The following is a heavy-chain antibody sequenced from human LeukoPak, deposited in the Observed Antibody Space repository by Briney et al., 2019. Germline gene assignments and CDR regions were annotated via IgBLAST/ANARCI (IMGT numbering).Heavy chain of an antibody. V-gene: IGHV4-4*02. Sequence: SGTLSLTCAVSGGSISSSSWWSWVRQPPGKGLEWIGEIYHSGSTNYNPSLKSRVTISVDKSKNQFSLKLSSVTAADTAVYYCARIYDSSGYAFDIWGQGTMVTVSS. CDR3: ARIYDSSGYAFDI. CDR1: GGSISSSSW. CDR2: IYHSGST. J-gene: IGHJ3*02. D-gene: IGHD3-22*01.